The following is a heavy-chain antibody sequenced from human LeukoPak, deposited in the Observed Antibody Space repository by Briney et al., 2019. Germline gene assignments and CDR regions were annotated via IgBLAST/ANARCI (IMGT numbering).Heavy chain of an antibody. CDR3: ATAHLAIPGTLDMVFDY. J-gene: IGHJ4*02. CDR2: ISNSASRT. CDR1: GFPFSGFA. Sequence: PGGSLRLSCAASGFPFSGFAMSWVRQAPGKGLEWVSSISNSASRTYYADFVKGRFSISRDNSNNTLYLQMSGLRAEDTATYYCATAHLAIPGTLDMVFDYWGQGTLVAVSS. V-gene: IGHV3-23*01. D-gene: IGHD2-2*03.